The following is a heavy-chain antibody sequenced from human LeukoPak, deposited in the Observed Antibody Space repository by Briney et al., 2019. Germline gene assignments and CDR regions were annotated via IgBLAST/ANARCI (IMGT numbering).Heavy chain of an antibody. CDR1: GGTFSSYA. Sequence: ASVKVSCKASGGTFSSYAISWVRQAPGQGLEWMGRIIPILGIANYAQKFQGRVTITADKSTSTAYMELSSLRSEDTAVYYCASTIAAAGMAPHYWGQGTLVTVSS. D-gene: IGHD6-13*01. V-gene: IGHV1-69*04. CDR2: IIPILGIA. J-gene: IGHJ4*02. CDR3: ASTIAAAGMAPHY.